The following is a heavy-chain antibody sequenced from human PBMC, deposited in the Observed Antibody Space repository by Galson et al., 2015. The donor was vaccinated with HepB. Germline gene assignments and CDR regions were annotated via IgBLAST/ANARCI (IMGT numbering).Heavy chain of an antibody. V-gene: IGHV3-23*01. D-gene: IGHD2-8*01. CDR3: ARPPGQGVCCDQLEH. Sequence: SLRLSCAASGFTFSSYAMSWVRQAPGKGLEWVSAISGSGGSTYYADSVRGRFTISRDNSKNTLYVEMNSLRAEDTAVYYCARPPGQGVCCDQLEHWGRGILVTVSS. CDR2: ISGSGGST. CDR1: GFTFSSYA. J-gene: IGHJ1*01.